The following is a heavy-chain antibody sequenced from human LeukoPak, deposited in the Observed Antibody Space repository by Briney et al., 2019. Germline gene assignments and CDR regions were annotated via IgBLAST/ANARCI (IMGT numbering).Heavy chain of an antibody. V-gene: IGHV4-34*01. CDR3: ASDIVGAHWEGN. Sequence: PSETLSLTCAVYGGSFSGYYWSWIRQPPGKGLEWIGEINHSGSTNYNPSLKSRVTISVDTSKNQFSLKLSSVTAADTAMYYCASDIVGAHWEGNWGQGTLVTVSS. CDR2: INHSGST. CDR1: GGSFSGYY. J-gene: IGHJ4*02. D-gene: IGHD1-26*01.